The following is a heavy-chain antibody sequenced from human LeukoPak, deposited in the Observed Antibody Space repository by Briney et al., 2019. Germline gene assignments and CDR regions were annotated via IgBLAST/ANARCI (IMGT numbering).Heavy chain of an antibody. V-gene: IGHV3-9*01. Sequence: GGSLRLSCAASGFTFDDYAMHWVRQAPGKGLEWVSGISWNSGSIGYADSVKGRFTISRDNAKNSLYLQMNSLRAEDTAVYYCARDLDIVVVPASKAFDIWGQGTMVTVSS. CDR1: GFTFDDYA. J-gene: IGHJ3*02. D-gene: IGHD2-2*01. CDR2: ISWNSGSI. CDR3: ARDLDIVVVPASKAFDI.